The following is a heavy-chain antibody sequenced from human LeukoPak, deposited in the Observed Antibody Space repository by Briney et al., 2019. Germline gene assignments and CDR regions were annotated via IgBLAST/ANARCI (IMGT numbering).Heavy chain of an antibody. Sequence: GGSLRLSCAASGFTFSSYAIHWVRQAPGKGLEWVAVISYDGSNKYYADSVKGRFTISRDNSKSTLYLQMNSLRGEDTAVYYCARAQQLVLGDFDYWGQGTLVTVSS. D-gene: IGHD6-13*01. J-gene: IGHJ4*02. CDR2: ISYDGSNK. CDR3: ARAQQLVLGDFDY. CDR1: GFTFSSYA. V-gene: IGHV3-30-3*01.